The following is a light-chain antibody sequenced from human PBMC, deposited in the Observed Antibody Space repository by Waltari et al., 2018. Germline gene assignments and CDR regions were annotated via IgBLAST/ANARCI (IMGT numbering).Light chain of an antibody. J-gene: IGLJ3*02. V-gene: IGLV1-40*01. CDR3: QSYDSSGSAGV. Sequence: QSVLTQPPSVSGAPGQSITISCTGSSSNIGAGYDVHWYQHLPGTAPKLLIYGHKNGPTEVPDGLEGSKNGTSASLAITGLQAEDEADYDSQSYDSSGSAGVFGGGTKLTVV. CDR2: GHK. CDR1: SSNIGAGYD.